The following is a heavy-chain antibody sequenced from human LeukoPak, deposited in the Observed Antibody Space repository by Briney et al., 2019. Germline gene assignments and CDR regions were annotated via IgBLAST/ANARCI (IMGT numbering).Heavy chain of an antibody. J-gene: IGHJ4*02. V-gene: IGHV1-8*01. CDR3: ARAIRHQLLSDY. CDR1: GYTFSNYD. D-gene: IGHD2-2*01. Sequence: ASVKVSCKTSGYTFSNYDINWVRQATGQGPEWMGWTNPDSGNTGYTLQFQGRVTMTRDTSISTAYMELSSLRSDDTAVYYCARAIRHQLLSDYWGQGTLVTVSS. CDR2: TNPDSGNT.